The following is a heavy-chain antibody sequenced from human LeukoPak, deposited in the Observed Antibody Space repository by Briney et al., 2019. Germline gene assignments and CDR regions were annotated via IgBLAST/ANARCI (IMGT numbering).Heavy chain of an antibody. J-gene: IGHJ4*02. CDR1: GYTFTSYS. V-gene: IGHV7-4-1*02. CDR3: AKDTWDY. Sequence: ASVEVSCKASGYTFTSYSMNWVRQAPGQGLEWMGWIDANTGNPTYIQGFTGRFVFSLDTSVSTAYLQISSLKAEDPAVYYCAKDTWDYWGQGTLVTVSS. CDR2: IDANTGNP.